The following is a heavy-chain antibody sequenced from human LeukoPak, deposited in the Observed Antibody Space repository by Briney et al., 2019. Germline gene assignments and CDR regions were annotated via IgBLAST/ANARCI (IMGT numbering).Heavy chain of an antibody. CDR3: ARRPQDSSSWYVFDY. Sequence: SETLSLTCVVSGGSISSGNWWTWVRQSPGKGLEWIGEIYHSGSTNYNPSLKSRVTISVDKSKNQFSLKLSSVTAADTAVYYCARRPQDSSSWYVFDYWGQGTLVTVSS. CDR1: GGSISSGNW. J-gene: IGHJ4*02. CDR2: IYHSGST. V-gene: IGHV4-4*02. D-gene: IGHD6-13*01.